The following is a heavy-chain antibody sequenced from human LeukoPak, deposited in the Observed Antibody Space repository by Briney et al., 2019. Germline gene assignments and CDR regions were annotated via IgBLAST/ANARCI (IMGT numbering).Heavy chain of an antibody. D-gene: IGHD1-26*01. J-gene: IGHJ4*02. Sequence: SETLSLTCTVSGGSISSYYWGWIRQPAGKGLEWIGRIYTSGSTNYNPSLKSRVTISVDTSKNQFSLKLSSVTAADTAVYYCASGQVYSGSYLDYWGQGTLVTVSS. CDR2: IYTSGST. CDR1: GGSISSYY. CDR3: ASGQVYSGSYLDY. V-gene: IGHV4-4*07.